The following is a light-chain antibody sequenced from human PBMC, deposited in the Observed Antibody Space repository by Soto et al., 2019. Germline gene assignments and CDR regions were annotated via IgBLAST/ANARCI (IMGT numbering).Light chain of an antibody. CDR3: QQYHTVPYT. CDR1: QIINNW. V-gene: IGKV1-5*01. Sequence: DIQMTQSPSTLSTSVGDRVTITCRAVQIINNWLAWYHQKPGKAPRLLIYDAFSLESGVPSRFSGTGSGTEFTLTISSLQPDDLATYFCQQYHTVPYTFGQGTKLEIK. J-gene: IGKJ2*01. CDR2: DAF.